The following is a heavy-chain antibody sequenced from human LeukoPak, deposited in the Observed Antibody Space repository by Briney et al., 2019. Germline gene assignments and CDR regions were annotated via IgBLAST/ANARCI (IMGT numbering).Heavy chain of an antibody. Sequence: PGRSLRLSCAASGFTFSSYGMHWVRQAPGKGLEWVAVIWYDGNNKKYADSVKGRFTISRDNSKSTLCLQMNSLRAEDTAVYFCAKRGVVIRGILVIGYHTEAYHYDHWGQGTLVTVSS. J-gene: IGHJ4*02. CDR3: AKRGVVIRGILVIGYHTEAYHYDH. CDR1: GFTFSSYG. V-gene: IGHV3-33*06. D-gene: IGHD3-10*01. CDR2: IWYDGNNK.